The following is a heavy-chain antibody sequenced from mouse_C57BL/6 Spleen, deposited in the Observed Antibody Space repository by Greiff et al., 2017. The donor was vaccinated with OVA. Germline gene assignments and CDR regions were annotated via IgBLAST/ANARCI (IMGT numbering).Heavy chain of an antibody. CDR3: ARYPTPYCSSYGAMDY. CDR1: GYTFTSYG. D-gene: IGHD1-1*01. V-gene: IGHV1-81*01. CDR2: IYPRSGNT. J-gene: IGHJ4*01. Sequence: VQLQESGAELARPGASVKLSCKASGYTFTSYGISWVKQRTGQGLEWIGEIYPRSGNTYYNEKFKGKGTLTADKSSSTAYMELRCLTSEYSAVYFCARYPTPYCSSYGAMDYWGQGTSVTVSS.